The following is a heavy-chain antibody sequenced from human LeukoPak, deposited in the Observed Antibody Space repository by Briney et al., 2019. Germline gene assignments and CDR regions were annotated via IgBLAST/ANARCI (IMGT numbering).Heavy chain of an antibody. CDR2: IYTSGST. D-gene: IGHD2-15*01. J-gene: IGHJ5*02. Sequence: SETLSLTCTVSGGSISSYYWSWIRQPAGKGLEWIGRIYTSGSTNYNPSLKSRVTMSVDTSKNQFSLKLSSVTAADTAVYYCARDTPCSGGSRYLVPWFDPWGQGTLVTVSS. CDR1: GGSISSYY. V-gene: IGHV4-4*07. CDR3: ARDTPCSGGSRYLVPWFDP.